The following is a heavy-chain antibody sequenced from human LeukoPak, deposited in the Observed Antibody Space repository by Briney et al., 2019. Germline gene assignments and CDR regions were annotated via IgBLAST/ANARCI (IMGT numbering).Heavy chain of an antibody. D-gene: IGHD3-10*01. CDR3: AQGAVVRGQDEWFDP. V-gene: IGHV3-30*18. Sequence: GRSLRLSCAASGFTFSSYGMHWVRQAPGKGLEWVAVISYDGSNKYYADSVKGRFTISRDNSKNTLYLQMNSLRAEDTAVYYCAQGAVVRGQDEWFDPWGQGTLVTVSS. CDR1: GFTFSSYG. CDR2: ISYDGSNK. J-gene: IGHJ5*02.